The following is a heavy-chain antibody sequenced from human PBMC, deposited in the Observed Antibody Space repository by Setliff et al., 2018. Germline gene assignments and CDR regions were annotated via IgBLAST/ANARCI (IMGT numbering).Heavy chain of an antibody. CDR2: ISGYTGNT. V-gene: IGHV1-18*01. D-gene: IGHD2-2*01. J-gene: IGHJ4*02. CDR1: GYTFSNYG. Sequence: ASVKVSCKASGYTFSNYGITWVRQAPGHGLEWMGWISGYTGNTNYAQKLQGRVTMTTDTSTSTAYFEFKSLRSDDTAIYYCSRLVRFCTKISCQRLLGDDDWGQGALVTVSS. CDR3: SRLVRFCTKISCQRLLGDDD.